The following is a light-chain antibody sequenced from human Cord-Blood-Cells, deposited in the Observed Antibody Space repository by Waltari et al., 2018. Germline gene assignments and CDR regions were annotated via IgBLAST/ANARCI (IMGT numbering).Light chain of an antibody. CDR3: QQYYSTPYT. V-gene: IGKV2-28*01. Sequence: DIVMTQSPLSLPVTPGEPASISCRSSQSLLHSNGYNYLDWYLQKPGQPPKLLIYWASTRESGVPDRFSGSGSGTDFTLTISSLQAEDVAVYYCQQYYSTPYTFGQGTKLEIK. J-gene: IGKJ2*01. CDR1: QSLLHSNGYNY. CDR2: WAS.